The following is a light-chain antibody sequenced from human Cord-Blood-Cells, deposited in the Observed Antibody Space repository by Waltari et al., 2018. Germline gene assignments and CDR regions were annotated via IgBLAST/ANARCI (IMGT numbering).Light chain of an antibody. CDR2: KDS. V-gene: IGLV3-25*03. Sequence: SYELTQPPSVSVSPGHTARITRPGHPMPNKVAYWYQQKPGQAPALVIYKDSERPSGIPERFSGSSSGTTVTLTISGVQAEDEADYYCQSADSSGTYWVFGGGTKLTVL. J-gene: IGLJ3*02. CDR1: PMPNKV. CDR3: QSADSSGTYWV.